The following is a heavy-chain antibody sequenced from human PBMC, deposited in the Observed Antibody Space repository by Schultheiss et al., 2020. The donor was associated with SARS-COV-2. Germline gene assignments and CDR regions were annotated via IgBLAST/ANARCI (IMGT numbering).Heavy chain of an antibody. Sequence: GGSLRLSCAASRFTFSSYWMNWVRHAPGKGLEWVANMKGDGGEKDNVDSMKGRFTFSRDNANNSPFLQMNSPRAEDTALYYCAKDDYWGQGTLVTVSS. V-gene: IGHV3-7*03. CDR2: MKGDGGEK. CDR1: RFTFSSYW. CDR3: AKDDY. J-gene: IGHJ4*02.